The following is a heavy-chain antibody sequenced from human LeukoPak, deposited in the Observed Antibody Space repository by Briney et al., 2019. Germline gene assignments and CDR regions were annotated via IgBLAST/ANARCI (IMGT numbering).Heavy chain of an antibody. CDR1: GGTFSSYT. CDR3: ARGQEIILGATFPC. D-gene: IGHD1-26*01. V-gene: IGHV1-69*02. J-gene: IGHJ4*01. Sequence: SVKVSCKASGGTFSSYTISWVRQAPGQGLEWMGRIIPILGIANYAQKFQGRVTITADKSTSTAYMELSSLRSEDTAVYYCARGQEIILGATFPCWVHGSLVTVSS. CDR2: IIPILGIA.